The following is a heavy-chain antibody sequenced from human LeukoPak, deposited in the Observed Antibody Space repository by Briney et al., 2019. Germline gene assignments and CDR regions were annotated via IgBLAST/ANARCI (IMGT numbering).Heavy chain of an antibody. CDR2: IFPADSDT. CDR1: GYSFTNFW. J-gene: IGHJ4*02. Sequence: GESLKISCRGSGYSFTNFWIGWVRQMPGKGLEWMGIIFPADSDTRYSPSFQGQVTISADKSISTAYLQWSSLKASDTAMYYCATPYGEVDYWGRGTLVTVSS. V-gene: IGHV5-51*01. CDR3: ATPYGEVDY. D-gene: IGHD4-17*01.